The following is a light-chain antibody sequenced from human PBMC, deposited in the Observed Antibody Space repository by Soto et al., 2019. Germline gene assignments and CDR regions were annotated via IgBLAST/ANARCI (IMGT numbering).Light chain of an antibody. J-gene: IGKJ2*01. CDR1: QSVSSN. V-gene: IGKV3-15*01. CDR2: GAS. Sequence: EIVMTQSPATLSVSPGERATLSCRASQSVSSNLAWYQQKPGQAPRLLIYGASTRATGSPARFRGSGSGTEFTLTISSLQSEDFAVYYCQQYNNWRRTFGQGTKLEIK. CDR3: QQYNNWRRT.